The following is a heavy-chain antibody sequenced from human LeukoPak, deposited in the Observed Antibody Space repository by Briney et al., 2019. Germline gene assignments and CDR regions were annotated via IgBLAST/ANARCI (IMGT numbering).Heavy chain of an antibody. Sequence: GGSLRLSCAASGFTFSSYAMTWVRQAPGKGLEWISSISGSGGSTYYTESVWGRFSISRDNSRKRLSLQMTSLRVEDTAIYYCAKNSRDYTTSAIDFWGQGTLVTVSS. V-gene: IGHV3-23*01. CDR1: GFTFSSYA. J-gene: IGHJ4*02. D-gene: IGHD2-2*02. CDR2: ISGSGGST. CDR3: AKNSRDYTTSAIDF.